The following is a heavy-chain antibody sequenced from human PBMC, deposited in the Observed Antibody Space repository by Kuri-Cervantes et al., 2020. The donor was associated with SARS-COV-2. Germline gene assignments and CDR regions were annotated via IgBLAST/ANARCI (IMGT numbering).Heavy chain of an antibody. CDR3: ARIRYYYDSSGYYYYAFDI. V-gene: IGHV2-70*11. J-gene: IGHJ3*02. Sequence: SGPTLVKPTQTLTLTCTFSGFSLSTSGMCVSWIRQPPGKALEWLARIDWDDDKYYSTSLKTRLTISKDTSKNQVVLTMTNMDPVDTATYYCARIRYYYDSSGYYYYAFDIWAKGTMVTVSS. CDR1: GFSLSTSGMC. CDR2: IDWDDDK. D-gene: IGHD3-22*01.